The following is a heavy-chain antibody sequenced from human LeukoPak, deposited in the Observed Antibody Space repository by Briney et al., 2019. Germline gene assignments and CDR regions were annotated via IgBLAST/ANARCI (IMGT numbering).Heavy chain of an antibody. CDR2: IYYSGST. CDR1: GGSISSYY. Sequence: SETLSLTCTVSGGSISSYYWSWIRQPPGKGPEWIGYIYYSGSTNYNPSLKSRVTISVDTSKNQFSLKLSSVTAADTAVYYCARVTLFRGAQIDSWGQGTLVTVSS. J-gene: IGHJ4*02. V-gene: IGHV4-59*01. CDR3: ARVTLFRGAQIDS. D-gene: IGHD3-10*01.